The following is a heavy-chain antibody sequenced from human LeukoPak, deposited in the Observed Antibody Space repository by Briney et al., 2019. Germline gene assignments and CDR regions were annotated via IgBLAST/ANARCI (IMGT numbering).Heavy chain of an antibody. V-gene: IGHV3-23*01. CDR2: INYSGGST. CDR3: AKQAWWSGYFYFLPFDY. Sequence: GGSLRLSCAAPGFTFTTYAMNWVRQAPGKGLEWVSGINYSGGSTYYADSVKGRFTISRDNSKNTLYLQMNSLRAEDTAVYYCAKQAWWSGYFYFLPFDYWGQGTLVTVSS. CDR1: GFTFTTYA. J-gene: IGHJ4*02. D-gene: IGHD3-3*01.